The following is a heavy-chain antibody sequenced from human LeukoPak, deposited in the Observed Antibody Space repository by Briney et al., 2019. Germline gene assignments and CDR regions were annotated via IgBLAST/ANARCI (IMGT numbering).Heavy chain of an antibody. D-gene: IGHD2-21*02. J-gene: IGHJ4*02. CDR1: GFTFSSYA. Sequence: GGSLRLSCAASGFTFSSYAMSWVRQAPGKGLEWVSAISHSGGSTYYADSVKGRFTISRDNSKNTLYLQMNSLRAEDTAVYYCAKDRAHIVVVTAIVGVHYFDYWGQGTLVTVSS. V-gene: IGHV3-23*01. CDR2: ISHSGGST. CDR3: AKDRAHIVVVTAIVGVHYFDY.